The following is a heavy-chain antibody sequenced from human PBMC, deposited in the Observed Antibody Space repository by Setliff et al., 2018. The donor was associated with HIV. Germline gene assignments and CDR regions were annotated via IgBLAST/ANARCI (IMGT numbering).Heavy chain of an antibody. Sequence: VKVSCKASGYTFTSYDINWVRQATGQGLEWLGWMNPNSGNTGYAQKFQGRVTMTWDTSTSTVYMELSSLRSEDTAFYYCARSAHDSETGYWGQGTLVTVSS. CDR3: ARSAHDSETGY. CDR2: MNPNSGNT. V-gene: IGHV1-8*02. J-gene: IGHJ4*02. D-gene: IGHD5-12*01. CDR1: GYTFTSYD.